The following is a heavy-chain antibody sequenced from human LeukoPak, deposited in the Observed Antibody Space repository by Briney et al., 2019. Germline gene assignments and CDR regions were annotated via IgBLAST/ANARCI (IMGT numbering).Heavy chain of an antibody. V-gene: IGHV3-9*01. CDR1: GFTFDDFA. Sequence: GGSLRLSCAASGFTFDDFAMHWVRQAPGKGLEWISSISWNSNYIDYTDSVKGRFTISRENTKNSLYLQMNSLRAEDPAVYYCVRDNPRQQGFAYWGQGTLVTVSS. D-gene: IGHD6-13*01. J-gene: IGHJ4*02. CDR2: ISWNSNYI. CDR3: VRDNPRQQGFAY.